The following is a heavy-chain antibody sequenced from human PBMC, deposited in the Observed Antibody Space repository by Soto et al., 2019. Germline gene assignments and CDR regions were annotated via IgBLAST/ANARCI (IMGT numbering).Heavy chain of an antibody. CDR2: IYWDDDK. J-gene: IGHJ4*02. D-gene: IGHD7-27*01. CDR1: GFSLSTSGVG. CDR3: ARWKETGDSY. Sequence: QITLKESGPTLVKPTQTLTLTCTFSGFSLSTSGVGVGWIRQPPGKALEWLALIYWDDDKRYTPSLKSRLTLTKDTSKNPVVLTMTNMAPVDTATYYCARWKETGDSYWGQGTLVTVSS. V-gene: IGHV2-5*02.